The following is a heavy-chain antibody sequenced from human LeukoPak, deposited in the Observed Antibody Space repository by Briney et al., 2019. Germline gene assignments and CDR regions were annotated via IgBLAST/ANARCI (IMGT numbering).Heavy chain of an antibody. CDR1: SYTITSYG. CDR2: ISAYNGNT. CDR3: ARGWYSATLNEGYYFDY. D-gene: IGHD5-24*01. J-gene: IGHJ4*02. V-gene: IGHV1-18*01. Sequence: ASVKVSCKASSYTITSYGISWVRQAPGQGLEWMGWISAYNGNTNYAQKIQGRVTMTTDTSTSTAYMELRSLRSDDTAVYYCARGWYSATLNEGYYFDYWGQGTLVTVSS.